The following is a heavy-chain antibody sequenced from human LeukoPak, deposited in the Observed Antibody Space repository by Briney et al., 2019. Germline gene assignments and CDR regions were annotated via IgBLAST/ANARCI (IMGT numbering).Heavy chain of an antibody. D-gene: IGHD5-24*01. CDR1: GFTFSSYA. Sequence: GGSLRLSCAASGFTFSSYAMHWVRQAPGKGLEYVSGISSNGGSTYYANSVKGRFTISRDNSKNTLSLQMNSLRAEDTSVYYCARGQRRHIDMAPSFDYWGQGTLVTVSS. V-gene: IGHV3-64*01. CDR3: ARGQRRHIDMAPSFDY. J-gene: IGHJ4*02. CDR2: ISSNGGST.